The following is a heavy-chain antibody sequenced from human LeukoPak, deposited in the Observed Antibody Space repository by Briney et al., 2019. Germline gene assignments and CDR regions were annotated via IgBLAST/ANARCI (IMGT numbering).Heavy chain of an antibody. D-gene: IGHD3-10*01. CDR3: ARGVLSPTFDY. CDR1: GFTVSSNY. CDR2: IYSGGST. V-gene: IGHV3-66*01. Sequence: GGSLRLSCAASGFTVSSNYMSWVRQAPGKGLEWVSVIYSGGSTYYADSVKGRFAISRDNSKNTLYLQMNSLRAEDTAVYYCARGVLSPTFDYWGQGTLVTVSS. J-gene: IGHJ4*02.